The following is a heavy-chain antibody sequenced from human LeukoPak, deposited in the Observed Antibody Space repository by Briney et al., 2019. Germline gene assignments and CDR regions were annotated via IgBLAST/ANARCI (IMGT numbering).Heavy chain of an antibody. V-gene: IGHV4-59*08. CDR3: ARYLVTGWFDP. J-gene: IGHJ5*02. D-gene: IGHD2-21*02. Sequence: SETLSLTCTVSGASISNYYWCWLRQPPGKGLEWIGYIYYTGTTNYNPSLESRVTISVDTSKNQLSLKLSSVTAADTAVYYRARYLVTGWFDPWGQGTLVTVSS. CDR2: IYYTGTT. CDR1: GASISNYY.